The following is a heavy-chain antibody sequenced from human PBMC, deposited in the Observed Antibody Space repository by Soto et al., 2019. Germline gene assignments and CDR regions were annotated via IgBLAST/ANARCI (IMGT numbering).Heavy chain of an antibody. D-gene: IGHD2-15*01. CDR2: ISAYNGDT. Sequence: QVHLLQSGPEVKKPGASVKVSCEASGYTFTRYGFSWVRQAPGQGLELMGWISAYNGDTNYAQRFQDRVTLTTDTSTRTTYMELRNLRSDDTAIYYCARSDRGYGGNTAYWGRGTLVTVSS. J-gene: IGHJ4*02. CDR1: GYTFTRYG. V-gene: IGHV1-18*01. CDR3: ARSDRGYGGNTAY.